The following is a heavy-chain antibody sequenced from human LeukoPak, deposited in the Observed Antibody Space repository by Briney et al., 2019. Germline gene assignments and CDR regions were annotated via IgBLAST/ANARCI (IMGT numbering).Heavy chain of an antibody. D-gene: IGHD3-3*01. V-gene: IGHV1-2*02. J-gene: IGHJ4*02. CDR2: INPNSGDT. Sequence: ASVKVSCKASGYTFTDYYMHWLRQAPGQGLEWMGRINPNSGDTNYAQKFQGRVTMTRDTSISTAYMELSRLRFDDTAVYYCASISEVWSGYYTVHFDYWGQGTLVTVSS. CDR3: ASISEVWSGYYTVHFDY. CDR1: GYTFTDYY.